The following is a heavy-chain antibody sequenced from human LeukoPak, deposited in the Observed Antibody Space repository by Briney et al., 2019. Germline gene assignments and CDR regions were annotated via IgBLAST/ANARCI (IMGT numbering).Heavy chain of an antibody. J-gene: IGHJ5*02. CDR2: IIPIFGTA. Sequence: SVKVSCKASGGTXSSYAISWVRQAPGQGLEWMGGIIPIFGTANYAQKFQGRVTITADESTNTAYMELSGLRSEDTAVYYCARDSNYDILTGSKGEFDPWGQGTLVTVSS. CDR3: ARDSNYDILTGSKGEFDP. V-gene: IGHV1-69*13. CDR1: GGTXSSYA. D-gene: IGHD3-9*01.